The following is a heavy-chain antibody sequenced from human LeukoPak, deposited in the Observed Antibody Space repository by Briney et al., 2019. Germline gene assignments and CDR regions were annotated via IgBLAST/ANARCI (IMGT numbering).Heavy chain of an antibody. CDR2: ISGSGGST. J-gene: IGHJ5*02. D-gene: IGHD1/OR15-1a*01. V-gene: IGHV3-23*01. CDR3: AKGRLGTASNWFDP. Sequence: GGSLRLSCAASGFTFSSYAMSWVRQAPGKGLEWVSAISGSGGSTYYADSAKGRFTISRDNPKNTLYLQMNSLRAEDTAVYYCAKGRLGTASNWFDPWGQGTLVTVSS. CDR1: GFTFSSYA.